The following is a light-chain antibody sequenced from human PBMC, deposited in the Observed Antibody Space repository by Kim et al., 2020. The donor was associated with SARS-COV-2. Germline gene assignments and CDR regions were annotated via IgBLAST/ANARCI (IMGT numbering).Light chain of an antibody. J-gene: IGLJ3*02. CDR2: DVN. Sequence: GQSHTISCTGSTGDVGNYNFVSWYQQHPSRAPKLIIYDVNKRPSGTSTRFSGSRSGNTASLTISGLQVEDEADYHCCSYAGSNTWVFGGGTQLTVL. CDR3: CSYAGSNTWV. CDR1: TGDVGNYNF. V-gene: IGLV2-23*02.